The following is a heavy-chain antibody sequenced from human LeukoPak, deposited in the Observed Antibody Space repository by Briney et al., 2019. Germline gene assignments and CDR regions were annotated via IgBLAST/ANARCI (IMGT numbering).Heavy chain of an antibody. CDR2: IKQDGSAK. Sequence: TGGSLRLSCAASGFTFSSYWMSWVRQAPGKGLEWVADIKQDGSAKEYVDAVKARFTISRDNAKNSSYLQMNSMRAEDTAVYYCARPNYDFWSGYSFGAFDIWGQGTMVTVSS. CDR3: ARPNYDFWSGYSFGAFDI. D-gene: IGHD3-3*01. CDR1: GFTFSSYW. V-gene: IGHV3-7*01. J-gene: IGHJ3*02.